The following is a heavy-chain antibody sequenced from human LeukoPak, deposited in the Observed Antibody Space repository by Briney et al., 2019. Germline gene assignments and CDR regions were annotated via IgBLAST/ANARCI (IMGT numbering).Heavy chain of an antibody. CDR2: IYSGGDT. CDR1: GFTVSGNY. J-gene: IGHJ4*02. D-gene: IGHD6-19*01. V-gene: IGHV3-53*01. CDR3: ARDLAGSIDY. Sequence: GGSLRLSCAAYGFTVSGNYMSWVCQAPGKGLEWISLIYSGGDTYYPDSVRGRFTISRDNAKNTLYLGINSLRAEDTAVYYCARDLAGSIDYWGQGTLVTVSS.